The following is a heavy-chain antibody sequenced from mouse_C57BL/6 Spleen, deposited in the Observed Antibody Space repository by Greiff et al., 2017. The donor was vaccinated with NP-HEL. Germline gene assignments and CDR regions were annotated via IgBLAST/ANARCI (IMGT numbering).Heavy chain of an antibody. D-gene: IGHD1-1*01. J-gene: IGHJ4*01. CDR1: GFTFSDYG. V-gene: IGHV5-15*04. Sequence: EVKLVESGGGLVQPGGSLKLSCAASGFTFSDYGMAWVRQAPRKGPEWVAFISNLAYSIYYADTVTGRFTISRENAKNTLYLEMSSLRSEDTAMYYCARHHGSSYYAMDYWGQGTSVTVSS. CDR3: ARHHGSSYYAMDY. CDR2: ISNLAYSI.